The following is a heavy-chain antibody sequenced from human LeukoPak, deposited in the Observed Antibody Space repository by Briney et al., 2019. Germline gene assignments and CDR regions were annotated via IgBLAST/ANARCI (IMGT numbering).Heavy chain of an antibody. CDR3: SRSPDFWSALDF. Sequence: GGSLRLSCAASGFNFDAYAMHWVRQVPGRDLEWVSGVSWDSTRMAYADSVKGRFTISRDNAKNSLYLQMTSLRPEDTAVYYCSRSPDFWSALDFWGQGTLVAVSS. CDR2: VSWDSTRM. J-gene: IGHJ4*02. CDR1: GFNFDAYA. V-gene: IGHV3-9*01. D-gene: IGHD3-3*01.